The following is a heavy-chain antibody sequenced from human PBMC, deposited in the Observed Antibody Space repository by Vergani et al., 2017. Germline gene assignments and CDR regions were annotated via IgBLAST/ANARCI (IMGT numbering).Heavy chain of an antibody. CDR2: IIPIFGTA. CDR3: ARDHGYYDILTGSTQDY. J-gene: IGHJ4*02. V-gene: IGHV1-69*13. CDR1: GGTFSSCA. D-gene: IGHD3-9*01. Sequence: QVQLVQSGAEVKKPGSSVKVSCKASGGTFSSCAISWVRQAPGQGLEWMGRIIPIFGTANYAQKFQGRVTITADESTSTAYMELSSLRSEDTAVYYCARDHGYYDILTGSTQDYWGQGTLVTVSS.